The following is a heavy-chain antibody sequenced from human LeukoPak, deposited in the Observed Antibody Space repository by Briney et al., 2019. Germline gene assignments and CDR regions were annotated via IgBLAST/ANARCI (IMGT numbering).Heavy chain of an antibody. CDR3: ARDSYDILTQGGYFDY. CDR2: IYTSGST. J-gene: IGHJ4*02. V-gene: IGHV4-61*02. Sequence: SETLSLTCTVSGYSISSGYYWSWIRQPAGKGLEWIGRIYTSGSTNYNPSLKSRVTISVDTSKNQFSLTLSSVTAAATAVYYCARDSYDILTQGGYFDYWGQGTLVTVSS. D-gene: IGHD3-9*01. CDR1: GYSISSGYY.